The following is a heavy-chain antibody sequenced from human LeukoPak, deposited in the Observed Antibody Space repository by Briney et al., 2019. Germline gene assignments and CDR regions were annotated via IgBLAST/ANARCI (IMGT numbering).Heavy chain of an antibody. CDR2: IHPSGNT. D-gene: IGHD2-2*01. Sequence: SETLSLTCTVSGGSISRGSNYWNWIRQPAGKGLEWIGRIHPSGNTNYNPSLRSRVTISVDTSKNHFSLKLSSVTAADTAVYYCARDRYCSTASCYFQDYWGQGTLVTVSS. CDR1: GGSISRGSNY. V-gene: IGHV4-61*02. J-gene: IGHJ4*02. CDR3: ARDRYCSTASCYFQDY.